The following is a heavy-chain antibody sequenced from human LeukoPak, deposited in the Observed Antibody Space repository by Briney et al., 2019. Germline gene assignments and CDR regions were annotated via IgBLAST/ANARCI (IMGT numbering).Heavy chain of an antibody. D-gene: IGHD1-7*01. CDR3: ARDPDWNYSGWFDP. CDR2: IYTSGST. J-gene: IGHJ5*02. V-gene: IGHV4-4*07. CDR1: GGSISSYY. Sequence: SETLSLICTVSGGSISSYYWSWSRQPAGKGLEWIGRIYTSGSTNYNPSLKSRVTMSVDTSKNQFSLKLSSVTAADTAVYYCARDPDWNYSGWFDPWGQGTLVTVSS.